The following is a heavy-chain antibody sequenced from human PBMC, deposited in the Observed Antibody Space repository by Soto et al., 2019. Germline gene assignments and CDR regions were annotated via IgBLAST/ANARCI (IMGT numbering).Heavy chain of an antibody. CDR3: ALRSGSTYYYDSSGYYYWFDP. Sequence: FGPTLVYATQTLTLTCTFSGFSLSTRGMCVSWIRQPPGKALEWLALIDWDDDKYYSTSLKTRLTISKDTSKNQVVLTMTNMDPVDTATYYCALRSGSTYYYDSSGYYYWFDPWGQGTLVTVSS. CDR2: IDWDDDK. CDR1: GFSLSTRGMC. V-gene: IGHV2-70*01. J-gene: IGHJ5*02. D-gene: IGHD3-22*01.